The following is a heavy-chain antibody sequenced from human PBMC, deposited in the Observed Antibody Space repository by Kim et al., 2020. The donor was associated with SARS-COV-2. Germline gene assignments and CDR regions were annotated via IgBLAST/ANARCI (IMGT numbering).Heavy chain of an antibody. CDR3: ARGLSEVRGVIPDY. V-gene: IGHV4-34*01. J-gene: IGHJ4*02. D-gene: IGHD3-10*01. Sequence: NPSRKSRVTISVDTSKNQFSLKLSSVSAADTAVYYWARGLSEVRGVIPDYWGQGTLVTVSS.